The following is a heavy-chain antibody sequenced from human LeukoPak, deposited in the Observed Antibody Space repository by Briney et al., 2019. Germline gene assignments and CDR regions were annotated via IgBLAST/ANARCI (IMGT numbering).Heavy chain of an antibody. CDR2: MNPNSGNT. V-gene: IGHV1-8*03. Sequence: ASVKVSCKASGYTFTSYDINWVRQATGQGLEWMGWMNPNSGNTGYAQKFQGRVTITRNTSISTAYMELSSLRSGDTAVYYCARGSIDFGAVDFDYWGQGTLVTVSS. CDR1: GYTFTSYD. CDR3: ARGSIDFGAVDFDY. D-gene: IGHD3-16*01. J-gene: IGHJ4*02.